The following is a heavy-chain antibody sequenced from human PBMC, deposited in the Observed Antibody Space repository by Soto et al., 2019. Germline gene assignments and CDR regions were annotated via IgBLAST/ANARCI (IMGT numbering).Heavy chain of an antibody. CDR3: AKDIGTADYGDYYYYYYGMDV. D-gene: IGHD4-17*01. CDR1: GFTFDDYT. J-gene: IGHJ6*02. Sequence: GGSLRLSCAASGFTFDDYTMHWVRQAPGKGLEWVSLISWDGGSTYYADSVKGRFTISRDNSKNSLYLQMNSLRTEDTAFYYCAKDIGTADYGDYYYYYYGMDVWGQGTTVTVSS. V-gene: IGHV3-43*01. CDR2: ISWDGGST.